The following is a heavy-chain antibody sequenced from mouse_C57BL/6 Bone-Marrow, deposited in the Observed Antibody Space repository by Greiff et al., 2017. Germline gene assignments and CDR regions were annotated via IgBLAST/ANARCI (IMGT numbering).Heavy chain of an antibody. CDR1: GFTFSSYA. D-gene: IGHD2-1*01. Sequence: EVQGVESGGGLVKPGGSLKLSCAASGFTFSSYAMSWVRQTPEKRLEWVATISDGGSYTYYPDTVKGRFTISSDNAKNNLYLQMRHLKSEDTAMYYCARVFYYGNYVGYWGQGTTLTVSS. V-gene: IGHV5-4*01. CDR3: ARVFYYGNYVGY. J-gene: IGHJ2*01. CDR2: ISDGGSYT.